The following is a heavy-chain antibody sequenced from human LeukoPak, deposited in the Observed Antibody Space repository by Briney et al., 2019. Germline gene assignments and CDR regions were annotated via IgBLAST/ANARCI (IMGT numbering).Heavy chain of an antibody. CDR2: ISYDGSNK. D-gene: IGHD2-15*01. J-gene: IGHJ4*02. V-gene: IGHV3-30*01. Sequence: PGGSLRLSCAASGFTFSSYAMHWVRQAPGKGLEWVAVISYDGSNKYYADSVKGRFTISRDNSKNTLYLQMNSLRVEDTAVYYCARDRVEPYSSFDYWGQGTLVTVSS. CDR3: ARDRVEPYSSFDY. CDR1: GFTFSSYA.